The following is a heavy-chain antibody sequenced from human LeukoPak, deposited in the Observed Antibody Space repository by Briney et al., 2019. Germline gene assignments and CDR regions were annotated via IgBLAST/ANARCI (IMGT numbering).Heavy chain of an antibody. J-gene: IGHJ3*02. D-gene: IGHD3-22*01. CDR2: IYSGGST. V-gene: IGHV3-53*01. CDR3: ARNTYYYDRGASDI. CDR1: GFTVSSNY. Sequence: GGSLRLSCAASGFTVSSNYMSWVRQAPGKGLEWVSVIYSGGSTYYADSVKGRFTISRDNSKNTLYLQMNSLRAEDTAVYYCARNTYYYDRGASDIWGQGTMVTVSS.